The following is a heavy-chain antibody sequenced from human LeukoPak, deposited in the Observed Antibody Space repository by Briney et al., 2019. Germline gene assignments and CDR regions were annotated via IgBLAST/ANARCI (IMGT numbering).Heavy chain of an antibody. CDR1: GGSSSSGDYY. CDR3: ASSCSGGSCYYYYGMDV. V-gene: IGHV4-30-4*01. CDR2: IYYSGST. J-gene: IGHJ6*02. D-gene: IGHD2-15*01. Sequence: SETLSLTCTVSGGSSSSGDYYWSWIRQPPGKGLEWIGYIYYSGSTYYNPSLKSRVTISVDTSKNQFSLKLSSVTAADTAVYYCASSCSGGSCYYYYGMDVWGQGTTVTVSS.